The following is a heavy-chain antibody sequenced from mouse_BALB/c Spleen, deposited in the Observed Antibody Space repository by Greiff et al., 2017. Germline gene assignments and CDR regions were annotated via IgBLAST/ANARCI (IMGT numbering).Heavy chain of an antibody. CDR2: ISYSGST. Sequence: DVQLQESGPGLVKPSQSLSLTCTVTGYSITSDYAWNWIRQFPGNKLEWMGYISYSGSTSYNPSLKSRISITRDTSKNQFFLQLNSVTTEDTATYYCARGYGRGYFDYWGQGTTLTVSS. J-gene: IGHJ2*01. D-gene: IGHD1-1*01. CDR3: ARGYGRGYFDY. V-gene: IGHV3-2*02. CDR1: GYSITSDYA.